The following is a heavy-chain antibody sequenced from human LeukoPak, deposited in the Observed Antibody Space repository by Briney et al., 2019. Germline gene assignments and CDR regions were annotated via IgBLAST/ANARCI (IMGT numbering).Heavy chain of an antibody. J-gene: IGHJ4*02. V-gene: IGHV3-30*02. CDR3: AKIPSSSTYFDY. CDR1: RFTFSSYG. Sequence: TGGSLRLSCAVSRFTFSSYGMHWVRQAPGKGLEWVAFISYDGSDKYYADSVKGRFTISRDNSRNTLYLQMNSLRIEDTAVYYCAKIPSSSTYFDYWGQGTLVTVSS. CDR2: ISYDGSDK. D-gene: IGHD6-6*01.